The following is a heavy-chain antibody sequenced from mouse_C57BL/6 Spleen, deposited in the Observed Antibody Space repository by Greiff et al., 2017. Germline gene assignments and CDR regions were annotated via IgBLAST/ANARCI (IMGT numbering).Heavy chain of an antibody. Sequence: QVQLQQPGAELVMPGASVKLSCKASGYTFTSYWMHWVKQRPGQGLEWIGEIDPSDSYTNYNQKFKGKSTLTVDKSSSTAYMQLSSLTSEDSAVYYCASPRRGSSYGGFAYWGQGTLVTVSA. CDR1: GYTFTSYW. J-gene: IGHJ3*01. CDR3: ASPRRGSSYGGFAY. V-gene: IGHV1-69*01. D-gene: IGHD1-1*01. CDR2: IDPSDSYT.